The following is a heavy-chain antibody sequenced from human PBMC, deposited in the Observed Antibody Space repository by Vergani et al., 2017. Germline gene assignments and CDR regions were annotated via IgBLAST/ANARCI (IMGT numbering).Heavy chain of an antibody. Sequence: QVQLQQWGAGLLKPSETLSLTCAVYGGSFSGYYWSWIRQPPGKGLEWIGEINHSGSTNYNPSLKSRVTISVDTSKNQFSLKLSSVTAADTAVYYCAKRTYYYGSGSSSYYYYYYGMDVWRQ. CDR3: AKRTYYYGSGSSSYYYYYYGMDV. D-gene: IGHD3-10*01. CDR1: GGSFSGYY. V-gene: IGHV4-34*01. CDR2: INHSGST. J-gene: IGHJ6*02.